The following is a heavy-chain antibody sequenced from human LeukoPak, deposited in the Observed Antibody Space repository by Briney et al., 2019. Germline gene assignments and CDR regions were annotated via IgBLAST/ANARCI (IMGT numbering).Heavy chain of an antibody. V-gene: IGHV3-48*04. D-gene: IGHD3-22*01. CDR1: AFTFSSYA. CDR3: ARVGDSSGYEFDY. CDR2: ISSSGSTI. J-gene: IGHJ4*02. Sequence: GGSLRLSCAASAFTFSSYAMSWVRQAPGKGLEWVSYISSSGSTIYYADSVKGRFTISRDNAKNSLYLQMNSLRAEDTAVYYCARVGDSSGYEFDYWGQGTLVTVSS.